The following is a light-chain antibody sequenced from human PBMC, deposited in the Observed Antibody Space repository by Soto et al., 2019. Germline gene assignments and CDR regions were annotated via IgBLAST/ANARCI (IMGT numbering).Light chain of an antibody. CDR1: SGYSNFK. CDR3: GADHGSGSNSVYV. V-gene: IGLV9-49*01. J-gene: IGLJ1*01. Sequence: VLTQPPSASAPLGASVTLTCTLSSGYSNFKVDWYQQRPGKGPRFVMRVGTGGIEGSKGDGIPDRFSVLGLGLNRYLTIKNIQEEDESDYHCGADHGSGSNSVYVFGTGTKLTVL. CDR2: VGTGGIEG.